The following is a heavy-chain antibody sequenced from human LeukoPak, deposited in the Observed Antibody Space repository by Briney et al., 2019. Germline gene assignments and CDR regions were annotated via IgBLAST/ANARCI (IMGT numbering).Heavy chain of an antibody. Sequence: KTSETLSLTCTVSGGSISGSSYYWSWIRQHPGKGLEWIGYISYGGSTYYNPSLKSRLIISIDTSKNQFSLDLSSVTAADTAVYYCARVKPGYDFWSGSSWIDPWGQGTLVAVSS. V-gene: IGHV4-31*03. CDR1: GGSISGSSYY. CDR3: ARVKPGYDFWSGSSWIDP. CDR2: ISYGGST. J-gene: IGHJ5*02. D-gene: IGHD3-3*01.